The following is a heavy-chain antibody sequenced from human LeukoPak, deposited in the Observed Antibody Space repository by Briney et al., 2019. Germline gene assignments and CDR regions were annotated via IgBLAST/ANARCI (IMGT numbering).Heavy chain of an antibody. Sequence: ETSETLSLTCAVYGGSFSGYYWSWIRQPPGKGMEWLGEINDSGSNNYNPSLKSRGTISVDTSKNQFSLKLSSVTAADTAVYYCARGQSGGSTTPNHNWFDPWGQGPLVTVSS. V-gene: IGHV4-34*01. CDR3: ARGQSGGSTTPNHNWFDP. D-gene: IGHD2-2*01. CDR1: GGSFSGYY. J-gene: IGHJ5*02. CDR2: INDSGSN.